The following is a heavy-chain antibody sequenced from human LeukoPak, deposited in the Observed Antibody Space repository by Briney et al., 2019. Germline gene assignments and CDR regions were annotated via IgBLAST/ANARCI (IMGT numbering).Heavy chain of an antibody. CDR3: ARLRGSGSYMYYFDY. D-gene: IGHD3-10*01. J-gene: IGHJ4*02. V-gene: IGHV4-39*01. CDR1: GGSISSCSYY. CDR2: IYYSGST. Sequence: RPSETLSLTCTVSGGSISSCSYYWGWIRQPPGKGRVWIGSIYYSGSTYYNPSLESRVTISVDTSKNLYFLKLSFVTAADTAVYYCARLRGSGSYMYYFDYWGQATLVTVSS.